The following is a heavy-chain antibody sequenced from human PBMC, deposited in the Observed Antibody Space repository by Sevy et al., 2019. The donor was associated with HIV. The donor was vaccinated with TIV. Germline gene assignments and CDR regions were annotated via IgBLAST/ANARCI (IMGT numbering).Heavy chain of an antibody. CDR1: AFTFKSYA. CDR2: ISGSGGDT. V-gene: IGHV3-23*01. J-gene: IGHJ3*01. CDR3: AKALNPALESMIEVIFRSLKGFDV. D-gene: IGHD3-22*01. Sequence: GGSLRLSCAASAFTFKSYAMTWVRQAPGKGLEWISSISGSGGDTKYADSVKGRFTISRDNYKNTLYLQMNSLRADDTAVYYCAKALNPALESMIEVIFRSLKGFDVWGQGTMVTVSS.